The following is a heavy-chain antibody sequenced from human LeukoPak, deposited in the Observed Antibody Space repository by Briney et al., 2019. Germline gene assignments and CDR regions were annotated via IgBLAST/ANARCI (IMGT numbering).Heavy chain of an antibody. J-gene: IGHJ4*02. V-gene: IGHV1-2*02. CDR2: NNPNSGGT. Sequence: ASVKVSCKXSGYTFTGYYIHWVRQAPGQGLEWMGWNNPNSGGTFYSQKFQGRVSMTRDTSISTAYMELNRLRSDDTAVYYCARYGTVTTDFDYWGQGTLVTVSS. D-gene: IGHD4-17*01. CDR1: GYTFTGYY. CDR3: ARYGTVTTDFDY.